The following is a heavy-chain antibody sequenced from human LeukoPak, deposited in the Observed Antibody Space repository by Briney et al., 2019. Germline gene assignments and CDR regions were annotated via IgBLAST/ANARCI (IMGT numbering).Heavy chain of an antibody. CDR2: ITSSSTYI. CDR3: ARDSLKFGIAAAGTPLGY. D-gene: IGHD6-13*01. CDR1: GFTFSSYT. J-gene: IGHJ4*02. Sequence: GGSLRPSCAASGFTFSSYTMNWVRQAPGKGLEWVSSITSSSTYIYYADSVKGRFTISRDNAQNSLYLQMSSLRAEDTAVYYCARDSLKFGIAAAGTPLGYWGQGTLVTVSS. V-gene: IGHV3-21*01.